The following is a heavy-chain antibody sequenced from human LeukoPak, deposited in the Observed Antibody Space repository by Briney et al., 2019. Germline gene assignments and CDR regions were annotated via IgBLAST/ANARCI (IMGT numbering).Heavy chain of an antibody. CDR1: GGSISSYY. CDR2: IYDSGNT. Sequence: PSETLSLTCTVSGGSISSYYWSWIRQPPGKGLEWIGYIYDSGNTHYNPSVKSRVTISVDTSKNQFSLKLSSVTAADTAVYYCGRGYGYNYYYYYMDVWGKGTTVTVSS. J-gene: IGHJ6*03. CDR3: GRGYGYNYYYYYMDV. D-gene: IGHD5-24*01. V-gene: IGHV4-59*01.